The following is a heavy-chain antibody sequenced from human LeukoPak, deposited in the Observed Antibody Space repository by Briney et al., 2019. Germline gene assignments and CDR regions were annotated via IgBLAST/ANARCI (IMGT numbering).Heavy chain of an antibody. Sequence: PGGSLRLSCAASGFTFSSYAMHWVRQAPGKGLEWVAVISYDGSNKYYADSVKGRFTISRDNSKNTLYLQMNSLRAEDTAVYYCAKISPDCSGGSCYSSSWAFDIWGQGTMVTVSS. D-gene: IGHD2-15*01. CDR3: AKISPDCSGGSCYSSSWAFDI. CDR2: ISYDGSNK. V-gene: IGHV3-30*18. CDR1: GFTFSSYA. J-gene: IGHJ3*02.